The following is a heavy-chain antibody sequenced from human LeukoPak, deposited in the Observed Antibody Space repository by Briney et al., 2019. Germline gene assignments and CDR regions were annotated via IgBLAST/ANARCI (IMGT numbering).Heavy chain of an antibody. CDR1: GFTYSAYW. CDR3: ARDGSGSIDLDH. D-gene: IGHD3-3*01. J-gene: IGHJ4*02. Sequence: PGGSLRLSCSASGFTYSAYWMHWVRQAPGKGLVWVSYVDNDGRGTPYVDSVKGRFTISRDNAKNTVYLQMNSLRVDDTAVYYCARDGSGSIDLDHWGQGTLVAVSS. V-gene: IGHV3-74*01. CDR2: VDNDGRGT.